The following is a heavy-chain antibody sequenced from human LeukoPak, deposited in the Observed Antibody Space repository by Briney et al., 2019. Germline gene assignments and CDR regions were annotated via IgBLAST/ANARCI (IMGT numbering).Heavy chain of an antibody. Sequence: PGGSLRLSCAASGFTFSSYEMNWVRQAPGKGLEWVSYISSSGSTIYYADSVKGRFTISRDNAKNSLYLQMNSLRAEDTAVYYCARDQAYYYDNGGLIWGQGTLVTVSS. V-gene: IGHV3-48*03. CDR2: ISSSGSTI. D-gene: IGHD3-22*01. J-gene: IGHJ4*01. CDR3: ARDQAYYYDNGGLI. CDR1: GFTFSSYE.